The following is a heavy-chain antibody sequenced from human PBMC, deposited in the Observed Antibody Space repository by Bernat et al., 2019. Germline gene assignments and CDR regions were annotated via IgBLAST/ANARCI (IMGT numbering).Heavy chain of an antibody. D-gene: IGHD3-3*01. CDR3: TTQSYYDFWSGYALNLFDY. CDR2: IKSKTDGGTT. Sequence: EVQLVESGGGLVKPGGSLRLSCAASGFTFSNAWMSWVRQAPVKGLEWVGRIKSKTDGGTTDYAAPVKGRFTISRDDSKNTLYLQMNSLKTEDTAVYYCTTQSYYDFWSGYALNLFDYWGQGTLVTVSS. J-gene: IGHJ4*02. CDR1: GFTFSNAW. V-gene: IGHV3-15*01.